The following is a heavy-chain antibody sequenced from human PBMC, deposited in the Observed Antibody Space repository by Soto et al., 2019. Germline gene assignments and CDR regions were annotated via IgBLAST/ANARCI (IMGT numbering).Heavy chain of an antibody. CDR2: IIPIFGTA. CDR1: GGTFSSYA. D-gene: IGHD3-22*01. V-gene: IGHV1-69*13. CDR3: ARDYYDSSGYSGGPDYYYYGMDV. Sequence: SVKVSCRAAGGTFSSYAISWVRQAPGQGLEWMGGIIPIFGTANYAQKFQGRVTITADESTSTAYMELSSLRSEDTAVYYCARDYYDSSGYSGGPDYYYYGMDVWGQGTTVTVSS. J-gene: IGHJ6*02.